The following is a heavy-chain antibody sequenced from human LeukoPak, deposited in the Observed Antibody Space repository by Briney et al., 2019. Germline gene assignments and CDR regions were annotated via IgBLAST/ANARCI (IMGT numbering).Heavy chain of an antibody. J-gene: IGHJ4*02. CDR2: INPNSGGT. Sequence: GASVKVSCKASGYTFTGYYMHWVRQAPGQGLEWMGWINPNSGGTNYAQKFQGRVTMTRGTSISTAYMELSRLRSDDTAVYYCARRHIDCSTTTCYVDYWGQGTLVTVSS. CDR3: ARRHIDCSTTTCYVDY. CDR1: GYTFTGYY. D-gene: IGHD2-2*01. V-gene: IGHV1-2*02.